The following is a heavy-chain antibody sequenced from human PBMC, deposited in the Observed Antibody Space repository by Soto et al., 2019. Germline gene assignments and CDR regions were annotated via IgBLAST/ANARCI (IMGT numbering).Heavy chain of an antibody. J-gene: IGHJ3*02. D-gene: IGHD1-26*01. V-gene: IGHV1-46*01. CDR2: INPSGGST. Sequence: ASVKVSCKASGYTFTSYYMHWVRQAPGQGLEWMGIINPSGGSTSYAQKFQGRVTITRDTSASTAYMELSSLRSEDTAVYYCARAGTVGATGPFDIWGQGTMVTVSS. CDR3: ARAGTVGATGPFDI. CDR1: GYTFTSYY.